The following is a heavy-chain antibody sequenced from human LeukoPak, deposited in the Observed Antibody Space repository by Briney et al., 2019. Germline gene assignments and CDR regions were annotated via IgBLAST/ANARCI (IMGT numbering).Heavy chain of an antibody. CDR2: IYYSGST. D-gene: IGHD4-17*01. Sequence: SHNPTLTCTVCGGSSNSGDYYGSWIRQPPRKGLEWIGYIYYSGSTYYNPSLKSRVTISVDTSKNQFSLKLSSVTAADTAVYYCATYGDYESYFDYWGQGTLVTVSS. V-gene: IGHV4-30-4*01. CDR3: ATYGDYESYFDY. CDR1: GGSSNSGDYY. J-gene: IGHJ4*02.